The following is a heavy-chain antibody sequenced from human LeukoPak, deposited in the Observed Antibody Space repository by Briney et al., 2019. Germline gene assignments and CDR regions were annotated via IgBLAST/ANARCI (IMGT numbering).Heavy chain of an antibody. CDR1: GFTFSSYG. D-gene: IGHD2-15*01. V-gene: IGHV3-23*01. Sequence: PGGSLRLSCAASGFTFSSYGMSWVRQAPGKGLERVSGISGSGGTTYYADSVKGRFTISRDNSKNTLYLQVNSLRAEDTAVYYCAKQLGYCSDGSCYFPYWGQGTLVTVSS. CDR3: AKQLGYCSDGSCYFPY. J-gene: IGHJ4*02. CDR2: ISGSGGTT.